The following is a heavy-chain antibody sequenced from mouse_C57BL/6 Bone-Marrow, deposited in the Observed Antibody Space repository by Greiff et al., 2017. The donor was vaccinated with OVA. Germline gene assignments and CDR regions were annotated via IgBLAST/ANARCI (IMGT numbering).Heavy chain of an antibody. CDR1: GFNIKDDY. J-gene: IGHJ1*03. D-gene: IGHD1-1*01. CDR2: IDPENGDT. Sequence: VQLQQSGAELVRPGASVKLSCTASGFNIKDDYMHWVKQRPEQGLEWIGWIDPENGDTEYASKFQGKATITADTSSNTAYLQLSSLTSEDTAVYYCTAHYYGSYWYFDVWGTGTTVTVSS. V-gene: IGHV14-4*01. CDR3: TAHYYGSYWYFDV.